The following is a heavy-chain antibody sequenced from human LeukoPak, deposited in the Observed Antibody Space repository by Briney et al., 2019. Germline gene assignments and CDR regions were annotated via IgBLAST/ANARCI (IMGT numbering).Heavy chain of an antibody. D-gene: IGHD3-22*01. V-gene: IGHV1-8*03. J-gene: IGHJ3*02. CDR2: MNPNSGNT. CDR3: ARDLGDDSSGYYYPPLGAFDI. Sequence: ASVKVSCKASGYTFTSYDINWVRQATGQGLEWMGWMNPNSGNTGYAQKFQGRVTITADKSTSTAYMELSSLRSEDTAVYYCARDLGDDSSGYYYPPLGAFDIWGQGTMVTVSS. CDR1: GYTFTSYD.